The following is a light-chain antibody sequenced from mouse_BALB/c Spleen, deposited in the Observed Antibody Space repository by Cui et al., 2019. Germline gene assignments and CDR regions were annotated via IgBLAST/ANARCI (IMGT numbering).Light chain of an antibody. J-gene: IGKJ4*01. CDR2: HGT. Sequence: DILMTQSPSTVSVSLGDTVRITCHASQGISSNIGWLQQKPGKSFKGLIYHGTNLEDGVPSRFSGSGSGADYSLTISSLESEDFADYYCVQYAQFPFTFGSGTNLEIK. CDR1: QGISSN. V-gene: IGKV14-100*01. CDR3: VQYAQFPFT.